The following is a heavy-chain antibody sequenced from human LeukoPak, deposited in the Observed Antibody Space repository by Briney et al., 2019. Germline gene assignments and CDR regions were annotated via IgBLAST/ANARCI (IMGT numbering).Heavy chain of an antibody. Sequence: GGSLRLSCAASGFTFSSYAMSWVRQAPGKGLEWVSAISGSGGSTYYADSVKGRFTISRDNSKNTLYLQMNSLRAEDTAVYYCARDARDGHGGNPFDYWGQGTLVTVSS. V-gene: IGHV3-23*01. CDR1: GFTFSSYA. J-gene: IGHJ4*02. CDR2: ISGSGGST. CDR3: ARDARDGHGGNPFDY. D-gene: IGHD4-23*01.